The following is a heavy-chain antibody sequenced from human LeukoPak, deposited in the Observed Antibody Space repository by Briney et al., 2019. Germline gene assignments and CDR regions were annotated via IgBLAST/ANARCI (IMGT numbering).Heavy chain of an antibody. CDR2: ITSGSDYI. V-gene: IGHV3-21*06. CDR3: ASDPRSVYDPYFDS. D-gene: IGHD5/OR15-5a*01. J-gene: IGHJ4*02. Sequence: GVSVRLSCAASGFAFSFYDMNCVPQAPGKAREWVSSITSGSDYIYIADSVRGLFTISRDNAKNSLYLQMNSLRVEDTAVYYCASDPRSVYDPYFDSWGPGTLVTVSS. CDR1: GFAFSFYD.